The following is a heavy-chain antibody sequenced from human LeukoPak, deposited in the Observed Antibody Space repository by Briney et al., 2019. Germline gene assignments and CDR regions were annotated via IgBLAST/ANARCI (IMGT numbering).Heavy chain of an antibody. CDR2: ISYDGSNK. CDR1: GFTFSSYG. J-gene: IGHJ4*02. CDR3: AKDRYYDILTGFDY. V-gene: IGHV3-30*18. D-gene: IGHD3-9*01. Sequence: PGGSLRLSCAASGFTFSSYGMHWVRQAPGKGLEWVAVISYDGSNKYYADSVKGRFTISRDNSKNTLYLQMNSLRAEDMAVYYCAKDRYYDILTGFDYWGQGTLVTVSS.